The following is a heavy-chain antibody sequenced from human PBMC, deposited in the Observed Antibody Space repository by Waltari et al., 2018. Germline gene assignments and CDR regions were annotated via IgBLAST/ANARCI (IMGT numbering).Heavy chain of an antibody. V-gene: IGHV2-5*02. Sequence: QITLKESGPTLVKPTQTLTLTCTFSGFSLSTSGVGVGWIRQPPGKALEWLALIYWDDDKRYSPSLKSRLTITKDTSKNQVVLTMTNMDPVDTATYYCAHGPSSGYSRNWFDPWGQGTLVTVSS. J-gene: IGHJ5*02. CDR1: GFSLSTSGVG. CDR3: AHGPSSGYSRNWFDP. CDR2: IYWDDDK. D-gene: IGHD3-3*01.